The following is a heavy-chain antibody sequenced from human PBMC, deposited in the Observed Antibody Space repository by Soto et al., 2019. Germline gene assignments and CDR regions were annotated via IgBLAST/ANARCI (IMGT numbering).Heavy chain of an antibody. CDR3: ARDLSPYYDIILYRDDYYYGMDV. CDR2: TYYRSKWYN. J-gene: IGHJ6*01. D-gene: IGHD3-22*01. Sequence: SPTLSRTCVISGESASSNTAAWNWIRPSPSKGLEWLGRTYYRSKWYNDYAVSVKSRITINPDTSKNQFSLQLNSVTPEDTAVYYCARDLSPYYDIILYRDDYYYGMDV. V-gene: IGHV6-1*01. CDR1: GESASSNTAA.